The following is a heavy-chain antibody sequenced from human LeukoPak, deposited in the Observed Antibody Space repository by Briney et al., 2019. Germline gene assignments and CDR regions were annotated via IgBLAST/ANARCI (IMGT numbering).Heavy chain of an antibody. CDR2: IYHSGST. J-gene: IGHJ3*02. CDR3: ARVINYYDSSGYYGGAFDI. D-gene: IGHD3-22*01. V-gene: IGHV4-4*02. CDR1: GGSISSSNW. Sequence: SETLSLTCAVSGGSISSSNWWSWVRQPPGKGLEWIGEIYHSGSTNYNPSLKSRVTISVDKSKNQFSLKLSSVTAADTAVYYCARVINYYDSSGYYGGAFDIWGQGTMVTVSS.